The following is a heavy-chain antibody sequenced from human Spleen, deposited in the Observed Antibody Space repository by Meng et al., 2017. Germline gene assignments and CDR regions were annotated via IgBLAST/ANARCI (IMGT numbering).Heavy chain of an antibody. Sequence: QVQLQQSGPGLGKPSQTLSLTCAISGDSVSSKSAAWHWIRQSPSRGLEWLGRTYYRSKWSKDYAVSVKSRITVNPDTSKNQFSLQLNSVTPEDTAVYYCARQEGAFDYWGQGTLVTVSS. D-gene: IGHD3-16*01. CDR1: GDSVSSKSAA. V-gene: IGHV6-1*01. J-gene: IGHJ4*02. CDR3: ARQEGAFDY. CDR2: TYYRSKWSK.